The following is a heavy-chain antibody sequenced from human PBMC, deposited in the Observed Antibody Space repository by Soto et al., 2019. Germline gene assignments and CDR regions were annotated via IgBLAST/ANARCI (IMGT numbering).Heavy chain of an antibody. V-gene: IGHV1-2*02. CDR3: ARGPQRNWVDP. CDR2: VNPKSGGT. CDR1: GYTFTDYY. J-gene: IGHJ5*02. Sequence: QVQLVQSGAEVKKSGASVKVSCKASGYTFTDYYMYWVRQAPGQGLAWMGWVNPKSGGTNYAQKFQGRVTMTRDTSISTAYMELSRLSYDDTAMSYWARGPQRNWVDPWGQGILVTVSS.